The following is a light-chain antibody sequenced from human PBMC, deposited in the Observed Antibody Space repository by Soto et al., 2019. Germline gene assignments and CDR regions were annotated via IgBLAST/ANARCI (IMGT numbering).Light chain of an antibody. V-gene: IGKV4-1*01. J-gene: IGKJ2*01. Sequence: DIVMTQSPDSLAVSLGERATINCKSSQSVLYSSNNMNYLTWYQQKPGQPPKLLIYWASTRESGVPDRFSGSGSGTDFTLTINSLQAEDVAVYYCQQYYSTPYTFGQGTKLEIK. CDR2: WAS. CDR3: QQYYSTPYT. CDR1: QSVLYSSNNMNY.